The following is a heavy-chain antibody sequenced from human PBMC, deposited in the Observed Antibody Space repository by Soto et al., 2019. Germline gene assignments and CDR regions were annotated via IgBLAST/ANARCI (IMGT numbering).Heavy chain of an antibody. J-gene: IGHJ6*02. CDR2: IYPGDSDT. Sequence: GESLKISCKGSGYSFTSYWIGWVRQMPGKGLEWMGIIYPGDSDTRYSPSFQGQVTISADKSISTAYLQWSSLKASDTAMYYCARHKGLAPYYYYGMDVWRQGTTVTVSS. CDR1: GYSFTSYW. V-gene: IGHV5-51*01. CDR3: ARHKGLAPYYYYGMDV.